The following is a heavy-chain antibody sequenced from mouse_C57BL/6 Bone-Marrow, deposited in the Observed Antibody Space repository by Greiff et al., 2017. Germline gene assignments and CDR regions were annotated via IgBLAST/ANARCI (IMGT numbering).Heavy chain of an antibody. CDR3: ARGTAQADY. CDR2: ISDGGSYT. V-gene: IGHV5-4*03. Sequence: EVKVVESGGGLVKPGGSLKLSCAASGFTFSSYAMSWVRQTPEKRLEWVATISDGGSYTYYPDNVKGRFTISRDNAKNNLYLQMSHLKSEDTAMYYCARGTAQADYWGQGTTLTVSS. CDR1: GFTFSSYA. D-gene: IGHD3-2*02. J-gene: IGHJ2*01.